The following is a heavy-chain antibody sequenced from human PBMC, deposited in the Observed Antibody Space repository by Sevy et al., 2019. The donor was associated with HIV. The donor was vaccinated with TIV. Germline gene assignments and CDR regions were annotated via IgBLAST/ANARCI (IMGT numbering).Heavy chain of an antibody. CDR2: INEHGSTN. CDR3: ARAIGAGAAY. CDR1: GFIFNDYW. V-gene: IGHV3-7*03. D-gene: IGHD6-13*01. Sequence: GGCLRLSCAASGFIFNDYWMHWVRQAPGKGLERVANINEHGSTNYYLDSVKGRFTISRDNAKNSLFLQMNSLRVDDTAMYYCARAIGAGAAYWGQGTPVPVSS. J-gene: IGHJ4*02.